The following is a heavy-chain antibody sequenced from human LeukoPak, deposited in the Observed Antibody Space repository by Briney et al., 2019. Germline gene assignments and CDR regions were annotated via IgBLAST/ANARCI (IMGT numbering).Heavy chain of an antibody. Sequence: PGRSLRLSCAASGFTFDDYAMHWVRQAPGKGLEWVSYISTSSTTIYYADSVKGRFTISRDNARNSLYLQMNSLRAEDTAVYYCARGPYTNGHYFDYRGQGTLATVSS. CDR2: ISTSSTTI. D-gene: IGHD6-19*01. J-gene: IGHJ4*02. CDR3: ARGPYTNGHYFDY. CDR1: GFTFDDYA. V-gene: IGHV3-48*03.